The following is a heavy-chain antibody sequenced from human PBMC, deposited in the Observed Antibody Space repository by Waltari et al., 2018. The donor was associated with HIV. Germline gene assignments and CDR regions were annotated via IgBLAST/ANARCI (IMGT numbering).Heavy chain of an antibody. CDR3: AKGGVTTEPFDC. J-gene: IGHJ4*02. D-gene: IGHD4-4*01. CDR1: GFTFASYD. CDR2: ISTSGGTT. Sequence: EVQLLESGGGLVQPGGSLRLSCAASGFTFASYDMSWVRQAPGKGLEWVSAISTSGGTTYYADSVKGRFTISRDNSKNTLYLQMNSLRAEDTALYYCAKGGVTTEPFDCWGQGTLVTV. V-gene: IGHV3-23*01.